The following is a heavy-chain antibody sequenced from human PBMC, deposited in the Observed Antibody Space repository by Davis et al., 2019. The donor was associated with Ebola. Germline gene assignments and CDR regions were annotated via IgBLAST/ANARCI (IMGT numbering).Heavy chain of an antibody. D-gene: IGHD4-11*01. Sequence: MPSETLSLTCAVYGGSFSGYYWSWIRQPPGKGLEWIGEINHSGSTNYNPSLKSRVTISVDTSKTQFSLKLSSVTAADTAVYYCARADSTVTTSWFDPWGQGTLVTVSS. V-gene: IGHV4-34*01. CDR1: GGSFSGYY. J-gene: IGHJ5*02. CDR2: INHSGST. CDR3: ARADSTVTTSWFDP.